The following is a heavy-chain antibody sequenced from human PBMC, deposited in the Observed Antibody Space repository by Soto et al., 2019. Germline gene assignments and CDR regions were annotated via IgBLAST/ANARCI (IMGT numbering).Heavy chain of an antibody. Sequence: TGGSLRPSCVASGFTFSPFAMNWVRKAPGKGLEWVSAISGSGDRIYYADSVKGRFTIFRDNSKNTLFLQMNSLRADDTAVYYCAKGGGWLYYFDYWGQGTLVTVSS. D-gene: IGHD6-19*01. CDR2: ISGSGDRI. V-gene: IGHV3-23*01. CDR1: GFTFSPFA. CDR3: AKGGGWLYYFDY. J-gene: IGHJ4*02.